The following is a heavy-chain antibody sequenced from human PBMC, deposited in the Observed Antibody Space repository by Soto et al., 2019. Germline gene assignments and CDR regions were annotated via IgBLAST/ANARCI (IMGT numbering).Heavy chain of an antibody. V-gene: IGHV3-30*18. CDR2: ISYDGNTE. CDR3: AKGNNNSWPTPSYYDS. J-gene: IGHJ4*02. CDR1: GFNFRSYV. Sequence: GSLRLSCAASGFNFRSYVMHWVRQAPGKGLEWVAVISYDGNTEYYAVSVEGRFTISRDNSKNTLYLQMMSLRAEDTAVYFCAKGNNNSWPTPSYYDSWGLETLVTVSS. D-gene: IGHD6-13*01.